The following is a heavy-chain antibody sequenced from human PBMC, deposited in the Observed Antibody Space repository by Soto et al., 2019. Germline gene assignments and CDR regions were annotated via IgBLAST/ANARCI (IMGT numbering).Heavy chain of an antibody. D-gene: IGHD1-1*01. CDR1: GFPFSSYA. V-gene: IGHV3-64*01. CDR2: ISRNGGST. Sequence: GGSLRLSCAASGFPFSSYAMHWVRQAPGKGLEYVSAISRNGGSTYYANSVKGRFTISRDNSKNTLYLQMGSLRAEDMAVYYCARVQAYYYYYYMDVWGKGTTVTVSS. J-gene: IGHJ6*03. CDR3: ARVQAYYYYYYMDV.